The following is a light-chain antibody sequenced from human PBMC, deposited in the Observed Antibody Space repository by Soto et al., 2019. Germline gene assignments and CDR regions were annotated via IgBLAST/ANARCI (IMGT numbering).Light chain of an antibody. V-gene: IGLV1-36*01. CDR1: NSNIGNNA. CDR3: AAWDDKLSGPV. Sequence: QAVVTQPPSVSEAPRQRVTISCSGSNSNIGNNAVNWYQQLPGKAPKLLIYYNGLLASGVSDRFSGSKSGTSAFLAISGLRSEDEADYYCAAWDDKLSGPVFGGGTKVTVL. J-gene: IGLJ3*02. CDR2: YNG.